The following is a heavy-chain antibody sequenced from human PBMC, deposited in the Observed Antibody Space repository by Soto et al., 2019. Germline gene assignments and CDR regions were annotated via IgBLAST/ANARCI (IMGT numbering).Heavy chain of an antibody. Sequence: GGSLRLSCAASGFTFSSYGMHWVRQAPGKGLEWVAVISYDGSNKYYADSVKGRFTISRDNSKNTLYLQMNSLRAEDTAVYHCAKDYTVRRYFDWLSHYYYYGMDVWGQGTTVTVSS. CDR3: AKDYTVRRYFDWLSHYYYYGMDV. D-gene: IGHD3-9*01. V-gene: IGHV3-30*18. CDR2: ISYDGSNK. J-gene: IGHJ6*02. CDR1: GFTFSSYG.